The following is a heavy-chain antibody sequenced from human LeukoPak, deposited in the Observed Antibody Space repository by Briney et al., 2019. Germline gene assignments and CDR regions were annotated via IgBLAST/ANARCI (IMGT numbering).Heavy chain of an antibody. J-gene: IGHJ4*02. Sequence: GGSLRLSCAASGFTFSSYGMSWVCQAPGKGLEWVSVIGGRDGSTYYADSVKGRFTISRDNSKNTLYVQMNSLRAEDTAVYYCAKGHSYGSGSLDYWGQGTLVTVSS. CDR1: GFTFSSYG. CDR3: AKGHSYGSGSLDY. CDR2: IGGRDGST. V-gene: IGHV3-23*01. D-gene: IGHD3-10*01.